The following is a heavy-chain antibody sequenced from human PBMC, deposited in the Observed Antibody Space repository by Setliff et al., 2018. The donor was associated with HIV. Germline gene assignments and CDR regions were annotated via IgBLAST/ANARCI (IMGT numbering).Heavy chain of an antibody. J-gene: IGHJ4*02. CDR1: GFTFSGST. CDR2: IRSKTNNYAT. D-gene: IGHD7-27*01. CDR3: TRQGSAWGSDY. Sequence: PGGSLRLSCAASGFTFSGSTIHWVRQNSGKRLEWVGHIRSKTNNYATAYVASVRGRFTISRDDSKNTAYLQMSGLKAEDTAVYFCTRQGSAWGSDYWGPGTLVTVSS. V-gene: IGHV3-73*01.